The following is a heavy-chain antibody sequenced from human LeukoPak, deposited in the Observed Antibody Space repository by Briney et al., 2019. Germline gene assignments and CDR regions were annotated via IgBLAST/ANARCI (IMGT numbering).Heavy chain of an antibody. Sequence: PSETLSLTCAVYGGSFSGYYWSWIRQPPGKGLEWIGYIYYSGSTNYNPSLKSRVTISVDTSKNQFSLKLSSVTAADTAVYYCARHYCSSTSCYQLDYWGQGTLVTVSS. CDR1: GGSFSGYY. J-gene: IGHJ4*02. CDR3: ARHYCSSTSCYQLDY. D-gene: IGHD2-2*01. V-gene: IGHV4-59*08. CDR2: IYYSGST.